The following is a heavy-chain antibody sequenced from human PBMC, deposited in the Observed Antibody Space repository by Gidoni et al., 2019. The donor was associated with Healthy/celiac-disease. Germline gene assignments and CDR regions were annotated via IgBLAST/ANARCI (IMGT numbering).Heavy chain of an antibody. J-gene: IGHJ6*02. CDR2: TYYRSKWYN. V-gene: IGHV6-1*01. Sequence: QVQLHQSGPGVVKPSPTLSRTCSISGESVYSNSAAWNWIRHSPSRGLEWLGRTYYRSKWYNDYAVSVKSRITINPDTSKTQFPLQLNSVTPEDTAVYYCARVGARPYGMDVWGQGTTVTVSS. D-gene: IGHD3-16*01. CDR1: GESVYSNSAA. CDR3: ARVGARPYGMDV.